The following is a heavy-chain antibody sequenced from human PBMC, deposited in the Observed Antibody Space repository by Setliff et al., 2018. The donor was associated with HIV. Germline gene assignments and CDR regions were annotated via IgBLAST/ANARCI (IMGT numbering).Heavy chain of an antibody. D-gene: IGHD2-2*01. Sequence: GGSLRLSCAASGFTFSSYAMSWVRQAPGKGLEWVSAISGSGGSTYYADSVKGRFTISRDNSKNTMYLQMNSLRAEDTAVYYCAKMGYCSSTNCPDAFDIWGQGTMVTVSS. V-gene: IGHV3-23*01. CDR3: AKMGYCSSTNCPDAFDI. CDR1: GFTFSSYA. J-gene: IGHJ3*02. CDR2: ISGSGGST.